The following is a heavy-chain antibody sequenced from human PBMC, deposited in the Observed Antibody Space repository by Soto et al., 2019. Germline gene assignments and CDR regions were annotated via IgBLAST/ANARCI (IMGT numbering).Heavy chain of an antibody. CDR2: ISSNGGST. CDR3: VKDELGYCSSTSCRTYYYYGMDV. Sequence: GGSLRLSCSASGFTFSSYAMHWVRQAPGKGLEYVSAISSNGGSTYYADSVKGRFTISRDNSKNTLYLQMSSLRAEDTAVYYCVKDELGYCSSTSCRTYYYYGMDVWGQGT. D-gene: IGHD2-2*01. CDR1: GFTFSSYA. J-gene: IGHJ6*02. V-gene: IGHV3-64D*06.